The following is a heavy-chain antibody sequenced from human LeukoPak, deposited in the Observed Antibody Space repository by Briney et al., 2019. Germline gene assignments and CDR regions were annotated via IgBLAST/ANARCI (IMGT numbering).Heavy chain of an antibody. J-gene: IGHJ5*02. CDR3: ARTHLLYYYEGWWFDP. D-gene: IGHD3-22*01. CDR1: GGSISSYY. CDR2: IYYSGST. Sequence: SETLSLTRTVSGGSISSYYWSWIRQPPGKGLEWIGYIYYSGSTNYNPSLKSRVTISVDTSKNQFSLKLSSVTAADTAVYYCARTHLLYYYEGWWFDPWGQGTLVTVSS. V-gene: IGHV4-59*01.